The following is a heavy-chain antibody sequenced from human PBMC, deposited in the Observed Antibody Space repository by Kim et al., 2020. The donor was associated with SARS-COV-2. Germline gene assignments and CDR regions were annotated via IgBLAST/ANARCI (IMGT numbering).Heavy chain of an antibody. CDR3: ARHLSTGEGNWFDP. Sequence: SETLSLTCTVSGGSISSSSYYWGWIRQPPGKGLEWIGSIYYSGSTYYNPSLKSRVTISVDTSKNQFSLKLSSVTAADTAVYYCARHLSTGEGNWFDPWGQGTLVTVSS. CDR2: IYYSGST. CDR1: GGSISSSSYY. D-gene: IGHD2-2*01. V-gene: IGHV4-39*01. J-gene: IGHJ5*02.